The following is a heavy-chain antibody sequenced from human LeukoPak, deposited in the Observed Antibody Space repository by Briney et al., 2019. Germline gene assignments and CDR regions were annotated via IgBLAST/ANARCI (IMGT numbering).Heavy chain of an antibody. D-gene: IGHD6-19*01. Sequence: PGGSLRLSCESSGFTFTSYAMNWVRQAPGKGQEWVSTISGSVSSTYYVDSVKGGFTISRDNSKNTLYLQMNSLRAEDTAEYYCAKDSNGWYQRGSNYFDYWGQGTPVTVSS. J-gene: IGHJ4*02. CDR3: AKDSNGWYQRGSNYFDY. V-gene: IGHV3-23*01. CDR2: ISGSVSST. CDR1: GFTFTSYA.